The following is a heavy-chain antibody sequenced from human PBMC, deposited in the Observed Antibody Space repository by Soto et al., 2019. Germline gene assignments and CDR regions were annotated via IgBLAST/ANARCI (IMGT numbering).Heavy chain of an antibody. CDR2: ISSSSSTI. V-gene: IGHV3-48*02. CDR3: ARAGNSGSYHDAFDI. J-gene: IGHJ3*02. D-gene: IGHD1-26*01. CDR1: GFTFSSYS. Sequence: GGSLRLSCAASGFTFSSYSMNWVRQAPGKGLEWVSYISSSSSTIYYADSVKGRFTISRDNAKNSLYLQMNSLRDEDTAVYCCARAGNSGSYHDAFDIWGQGTMVTVSS.